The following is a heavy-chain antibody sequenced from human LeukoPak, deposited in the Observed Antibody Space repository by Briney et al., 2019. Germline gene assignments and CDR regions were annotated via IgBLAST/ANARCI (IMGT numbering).Heavy chain of an antibody. CDR1: GGTFSSYA. D-gene: IGHD3-3*01. V-gene: IGHV1-69*04. Sequence: GASVKVSCKASGGTFSSYAISWVRQAPGQGLEWMGRIIPILGIANYAQKFQGRVTITADKSTSTAYMELSSLRAEDTAVYYCATYGDFWSGLLDYWGQGTLVTVSS. J-gene: IGHJ4*02. CDR2: IIPILGIA. CDR3: ATYGDFWSGLLDY.